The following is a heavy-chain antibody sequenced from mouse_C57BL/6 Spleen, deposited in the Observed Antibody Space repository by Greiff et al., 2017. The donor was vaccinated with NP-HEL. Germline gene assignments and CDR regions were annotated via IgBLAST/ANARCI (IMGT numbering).Heavy chain of an antibody. Sequence: EVKLVESGGGLVQPGGSMKLSCVASGFTFSNYWMNWVRQSPEKGLEWVAQIRLKSDNYATHYAESVKGRFTISRDDTKSSVYLQMNNLRTEDTGIYYFTGDYYGSSYVGYWGKGTTLTVSS. J-gene: IGHJ2*01. CDR2: IRLKSDNYAT. CDR3: TGDYYGSSYVGY. D-gene: IGHD1-1*01. CDR1: GFTFSNYW. V-gene: IGHV6-3*01.